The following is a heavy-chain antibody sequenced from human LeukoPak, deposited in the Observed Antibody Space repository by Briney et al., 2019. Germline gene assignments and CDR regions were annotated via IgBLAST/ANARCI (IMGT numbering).Heavy chain of an antibody. CDR1: GFTFSSYS. V-gene: IGHV3-30*02. CDR3: ARGSFAARWD. CDR2: IRYDGSNK. J-gene: IGHJ4*02. D-gene: IGHD6-6*01. Sequence: GGSLRLSCAASGFTFSSYSMNWVRQAPGKGLEWVAFIRYDGSNKYYADSVKGRFTISRDNSKNTLYLQMNSLRAEDTAVYYCARGSFAARWDWGQGTLVTVSS.